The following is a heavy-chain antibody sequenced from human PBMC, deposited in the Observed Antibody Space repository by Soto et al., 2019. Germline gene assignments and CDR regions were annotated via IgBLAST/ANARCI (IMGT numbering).Heavy chain of an antibody. CDR3: ARDMGFGLSDY. V-gene: IGHV1-18*01. Sequence: ASVKVSCKASGYTFISYGISWVRQAPGQGLEWMGWISSYNGNTNYAQKLQGRVTMTTDTSTTTAYMELRSLRSDDTAVYYCARDMGFGLSDYWGQGTLVTVSS. D-gene: IGHD3-10*01. CDR2: ISSYNGNT. CDR1: GYTFISYG. J-gene: IGHJ4*02.